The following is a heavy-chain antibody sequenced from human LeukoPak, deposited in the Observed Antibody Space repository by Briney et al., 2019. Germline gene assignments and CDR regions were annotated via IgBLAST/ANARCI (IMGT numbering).Heavy chain of an antibody. Sequence: SEALSLTCTVSGGSISSNNYYWGWIRQPPGKGLEWIGSIYYSGSTYYNPSLKSRVTIPVDTSKNQFSLKPSSVTAADTAVYYCVNSSPGGGWLVSGNFDYWGQGTLVTVSS. V-gene: IGHV4-39*01. CDR1: GGSISSNNYY. J-gene: IGHJ4*02. D-gene: IGHD6-19*01. CDR3: VNSSPGGGWLVSGNFDY. CDR2: IYYSGST.